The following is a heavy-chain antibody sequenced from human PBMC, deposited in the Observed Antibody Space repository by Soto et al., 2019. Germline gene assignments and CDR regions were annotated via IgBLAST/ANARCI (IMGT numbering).Heavy chain of an antibody. V-gene: IGHV4-59*08. Sequence: KPSETLSLTCTVSGGSISSYYWSWIRQPPGKGLEWIGYIYYSGSTNYNPSLKSRVTISVDTSKNQFSLKLSSVTAADTAVYYCASYYSSSWPKSDYWGQGTLVTVSS. CDR2: IYYSGST. J-gene: IGHJ4*02. D-gene: IGHD6-13*01. CDR1: GGSISSYY. CDR3: ASYYSSSWPKSDY.